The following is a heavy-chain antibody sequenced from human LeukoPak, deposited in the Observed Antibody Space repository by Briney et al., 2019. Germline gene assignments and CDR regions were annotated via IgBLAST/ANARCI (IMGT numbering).Heavy chain of an antibody. J-gene: IGHJ4*02. CDR2: IIPIFGTA. D-gene: IGHD3-22*01. Sequence: ASVQFSFKAAGGPFSSYAISWVRRAPGQGLGWRGGIIPIFGTANYAQKFQGRVTITADESTSTAYMELSSLRSEDTAVYYCARGFTYYDSSGFDYWGQGTLVTVSS. V-gene: IGHV1-69*01. CDR1: GGPFSSYA. CDR3: ARGFTYYDSSGFDY.